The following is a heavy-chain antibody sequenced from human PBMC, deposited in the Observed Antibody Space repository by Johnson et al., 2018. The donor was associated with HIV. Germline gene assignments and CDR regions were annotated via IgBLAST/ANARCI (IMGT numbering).Heavy chain of an antibody. D-gene: IGHD3-9*01. CDR1: GFTFDDYG. J-gene: IGHJ3*02. V-gene: IGHV3-23*04. Sequence: VQLAESGGGVVRPGGSLRLSCAASGFTFDDYGMSWVRQTSGKGLEWVSAISGSGGSTYYADSVKGRFTISRDNSKRTLYLQMNSLRAEDTAVYYCAKGLRYFDWLGANDACDIWGQGTMVTVSS. CDR3: AKGLRYFDWLGANDACDI. CDR2: ISGSGGST.